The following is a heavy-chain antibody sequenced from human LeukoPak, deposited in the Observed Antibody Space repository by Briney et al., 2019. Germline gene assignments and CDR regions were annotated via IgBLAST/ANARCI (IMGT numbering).Heavy chain of an antibody. CDR2: IDKSGDGA. J-gene: IGHJ3*02. CDR1: GFTFSSHA. V-gene: IGHV3-23*01. CDR3: ARGVFIGRDYYDSSVAFDI. Sequence: PGGSLRLSCAASGFTFSSHAMNWVRQPPGKGLDWVSSIDKSGDGAFYADSVKGRFTISRDNSKNTLYLQMNSLRAEDTAVYYCARGVFIGRDYYDSSVAFDIWGQGTMVTVSS. D-gene: IGHD3-22*01.